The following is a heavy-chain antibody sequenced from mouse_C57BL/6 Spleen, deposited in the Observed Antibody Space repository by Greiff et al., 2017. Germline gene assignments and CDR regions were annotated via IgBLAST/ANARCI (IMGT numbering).Heavy chain of an antibody. CDR3: ARGCLNCGSDY. CDR2: IDPSDSET. CDR1: GYTFTSYW. V-gene: IGHV1-52*01. D-gene: IGHD4-1*01. Sequence: VQLQQPGAELVRPGSSVKLSCKASGYTFTSYWMHWVKQRPIQGLEWIGNIDPSDSETHYNQKFKDKATLTVDKSSSTAYMQLSSLTSEDSAVYYGARGCLNCGSDYWGQGTPLTVSS. J-gene: IGHJ2*01.